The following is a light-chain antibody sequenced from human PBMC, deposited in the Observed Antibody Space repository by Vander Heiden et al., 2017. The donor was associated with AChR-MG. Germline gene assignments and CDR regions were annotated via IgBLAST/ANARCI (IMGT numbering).Light chain of an antibody. CDR2: WGS. J-gene: IGKJ1*01. CDR1: QSLLPSTGSTH. Sequence: DIVLTQSPLSLHVTPGEPASISCRSRQSLLPSTGSTHLDWYLQKPGQAPQLLIYWGSKRASGVPDRLSGSASGIDYTLKISRVEAEDVGVYYCRQALQTPQTFGQGTKVESK. CDR3: RQALQTPQT. V-gene: IGKV2-28*01.